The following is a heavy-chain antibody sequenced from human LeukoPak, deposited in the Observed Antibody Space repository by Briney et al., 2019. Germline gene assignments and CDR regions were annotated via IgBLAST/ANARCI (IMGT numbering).Heavy chain of an antibody. Sequence: GESLKISCKGSGYNFAHDWIGWVRQMPGKGLEWMGIIFPDDSDTIYRPSFQGQVTISADKSINTAYLQWSNLKASDSTIYYCARQESEMTTPANRYFDLWGQGTLITVSS. J-gene: IGHJ4*02. CDR1: GYNFAHDW. V-gene: IGHV5-51*01. D-gene: IGHD5-24*01. CDR2: IFPDDSDT. CDR3: ARQESEMTTPANRYFDL.